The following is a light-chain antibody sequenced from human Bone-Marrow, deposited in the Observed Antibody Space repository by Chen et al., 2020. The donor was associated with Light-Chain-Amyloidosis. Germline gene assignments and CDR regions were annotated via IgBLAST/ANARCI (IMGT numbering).Light chain of an antibody. CDR3: QVWERSRDRPV. J-gene: IGLJ3*02. CDR2: DDS. CDR1: NIGSTS. Sequence: SYVLTQPSSVSVAPGQTATIACGGNNIGSTSVHWYQQTPGQAPLLVVYDDSDRPSGIPERLSGSNSGNTATMTSSGVKAGDEADYCWQVWERSRDRPVFGGGTKLTVL. V-gene: IGLV3-21*02.